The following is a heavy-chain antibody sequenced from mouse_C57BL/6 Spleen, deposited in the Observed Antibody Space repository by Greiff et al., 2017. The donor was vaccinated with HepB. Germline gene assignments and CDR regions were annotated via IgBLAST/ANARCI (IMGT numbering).Heavy chain of an antibody. CDR3: ARSGGLRRGGNAMDY. V-gene: IGHV1-80*01. Sequence: LMESGAELVKPGASVKISCKASGYAFSSYWMNWVKQRPGKGLEWIGQIYPGDGDTNYNGKFKGKATLTADKSSSTAYMQLSSLTSEDSAVYFCARSGGLRRGGNAMDYWGQGTSVTVSS. J-gene: IGHJ4*01. CDR1: GYAFSSYW. CDR2: IYPGDGDT. D-gene: IGHD2-4*01.